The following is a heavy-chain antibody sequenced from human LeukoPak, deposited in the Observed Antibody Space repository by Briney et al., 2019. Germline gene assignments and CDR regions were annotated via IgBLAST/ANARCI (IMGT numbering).Heavy chain of an antibody. Sequence: PGGSLRLSCAASGFTFSSYGMHWVRQAPGKGPEWVAFIRYDGSNKYSADSVKGRFTISRDNSKNTLYLKMNSLRAEDTAVYFYAKDGIQDGSYPYYFDYWGQGTLVTVSS. D-gene: IGHD1-26*01. J-gene: IGHJ4*02. V-gene: IGHV3-30*02. CDR2: IRYDGSNK. CDR1: GFTFSSYG. CDR3: AKDGIQDGSYPYYFDY.